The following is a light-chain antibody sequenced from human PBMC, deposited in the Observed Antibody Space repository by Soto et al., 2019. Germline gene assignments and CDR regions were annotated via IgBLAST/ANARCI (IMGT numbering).Light chain of an antibody. J-gene: IGLJ1*01. CDR1: SSDVGGYNY. V-gene: IGLV2-14*01. CDR3: NSYTSKSTGV. CDR2: EVS. Sequence: QFALTQPASVSGSPGQSITISCTGTSSDVGGYNYVSWYQQHPGKAPKLIIYEVSNRPSGVSNRFSGSKSGNTASLTISGLQAEDEADYYCNSYTSKSTGVFGTGTKVTAL.